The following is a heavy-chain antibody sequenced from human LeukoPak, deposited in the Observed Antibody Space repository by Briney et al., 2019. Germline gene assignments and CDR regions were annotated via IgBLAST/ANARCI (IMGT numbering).Heavy chain of an antibody. J-gene: IGHJ4*02. D-gene: IGHD6-19*01. V-gene: IGHV3-53*01. CDR1: GFTVSSNY. CDR3: ARLPLYSSGWFLDY. Sequence: GGSLRLSCAASGFTVSSNYMSWVRQAPGKGLEWVSVIYSGGSTYYADSVKGRFTISRDNPKNTLYLQMNSLRAEDTAVYYCARLPLYSSGWFLDYWGQGTLVTVSS. CDR2: IYSGGST.